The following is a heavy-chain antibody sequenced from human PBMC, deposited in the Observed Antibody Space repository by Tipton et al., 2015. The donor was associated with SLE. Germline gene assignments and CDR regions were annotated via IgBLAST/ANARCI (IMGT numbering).Heavy chain of an antibody. D-gene: IGHD2-15*01. J-gene: IGHJ1*01. Sequence: TLSLTCTVSGGSISSGSYYWSWIRQPAGKGLEWIGYIYTSGSTNYNPSLKSRVTISVDTSKNQFSLKLTSVTSADTAVYFCVRGGGSNWFGQGFQHWGRGTLVSVSS. CDR3: VRGGGSNWFGQGFQH. CDR2: IYTSGST. CDR1: GGSISSGSYY. V-gene: IGHV4-61*09.